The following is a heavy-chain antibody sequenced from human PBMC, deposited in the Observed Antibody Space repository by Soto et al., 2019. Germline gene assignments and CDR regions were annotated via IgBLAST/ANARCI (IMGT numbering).Heavy chain of an antibody. CDR3: AKARCSTTNCYVPDY. Sequence: GGSLRLSCAASGFTFSTYTMSWVRQAPGKGLEWVSAISGSGGSPSYADSVQGRFTISRDNPKNTLYLQMNSLRAEDTAMYYCAKARCSTTNCYVPDYWGQGILVTVSS. V-gene: IGHV3-23*01. CDR2: ISGSGGSP. CDR1: GFTFSTYT. J-gene: IGHJ4*02. D-gene: IGHD2-2*01.